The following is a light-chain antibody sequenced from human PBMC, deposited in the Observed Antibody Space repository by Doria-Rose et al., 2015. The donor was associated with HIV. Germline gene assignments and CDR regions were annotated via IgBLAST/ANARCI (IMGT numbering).Light chain of an antibody. Sequence: DIRLTQSPESLGMSLGERATLNCKSNQSLLYTSKNYLAWYQQKPGQPPKWLIDWASTWQSGLPARFSGSGSGTDFTLTISSLEAEYVAVYYCQQYYDTPSFGPGTTVDIK. V-gene: IGKV4-1*01. CDR3: QQYYDTPS. CDR2: WAS. CDR1: QSLLYTSKNY. J-gene: IGKJ3*01.